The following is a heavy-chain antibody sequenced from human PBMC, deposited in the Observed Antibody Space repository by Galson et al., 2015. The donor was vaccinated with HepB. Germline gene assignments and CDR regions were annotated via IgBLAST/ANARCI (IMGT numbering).Heavy chain of an antibody. J-gene: IGHJ4*02. V-gene: IGHV3-23*01. CDR3: AKVAGGYYDSSGYW. Sequence: SLRLSCAASGFTFSSYAMSWVRQAPGKGLEWVSAISGSGGSTYYAVSVKGRFTISRDNSKNTLYLQMNSLRAEDTAVYYCAKVAGGYYDSSGYWWGQGTLVTVS. CDR1: GFTFSSYA. D-gene: IGHD3-22*01. CDR2: ISGSGGST.